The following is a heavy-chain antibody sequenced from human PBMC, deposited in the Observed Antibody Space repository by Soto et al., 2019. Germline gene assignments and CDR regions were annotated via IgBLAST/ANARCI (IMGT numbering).Heavy chain of an antibody. V-gene: IGHV3-15*07. J-gene: IGHJ4*01. D-gene: IGHD2-2*01. CDR3: CSDSYLHMPLVRFDY. CDR1: GFTFSNAW. CDR2: IKSKIDGGTT. Sequence: PGGSLRLSCAASGFTFSNAWINWVRQAPGKGLEWVGRIKSKIDGGTTDYAAPVKGRFAISRDDSKNIAYMQMNSLKIEDTAVYYCCSDSYLHMPLVRFDYWGHGPLVSVSS.